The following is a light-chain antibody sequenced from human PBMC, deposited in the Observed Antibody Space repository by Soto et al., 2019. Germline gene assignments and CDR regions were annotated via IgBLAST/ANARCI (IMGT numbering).Light chain of an antibody. CDR2: AAS. V-gene: IGKV1-39*01. CDR3: HHTYGIPPWA. J-gene: IGKJ1*01. Sequence: DVQLTQSPSSLSASVGDRVTITCRASQTIGTYLNWYQHKRGSAPSLLIYAASSLQSGVPSRFSGSATVTDFTLNISGRRPEDLAYYYHHHTYGIPPWAFGQVNKVLFK. CDR1: QTIGTY.